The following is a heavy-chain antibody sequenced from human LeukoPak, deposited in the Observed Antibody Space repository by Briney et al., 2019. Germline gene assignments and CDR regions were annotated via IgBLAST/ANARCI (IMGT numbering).Heavy chain of an antibody. V-gene: IGHV3-23*01. CDR1: GFTLSTYA. D-gene: IGHD3-3*01. Sequence: TGGSLRLSCAASGFTLSTYAMSWVRQTPGKGLEWVAATSSSDAGTYHADSVRGRFTISRDNSKNTLYLQINSLRAEDTAVYYCARSGVIWTGIFDHWGQGTLVTVSS. CDR2: TSSSDAGT. CDR3: ARSGVIWTGIFDH. J-gene: IGHJ4*02.